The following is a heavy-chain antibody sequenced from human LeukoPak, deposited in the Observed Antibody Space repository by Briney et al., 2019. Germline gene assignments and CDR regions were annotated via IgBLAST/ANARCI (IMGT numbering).Heavy chain of an antibody. CDR1: GFTFSSYA. V-gene: IGHV3-23*01. J-gene: IGHJ4*02. CDR3: AKGGMATIEPFDDY. D-gene: IGHD5-24*01. Sequence: GGSLRLSCAASGFTFSSYAMSWVRQAPGKGLEWVAAISGSGGSTYYADSVKGRFTISRDNSKNTLYLQMNRLRAEDTAVYYCAKGGMATIEPFDDYWGQGTLVTVSS. CDR2: ISGSGGST.